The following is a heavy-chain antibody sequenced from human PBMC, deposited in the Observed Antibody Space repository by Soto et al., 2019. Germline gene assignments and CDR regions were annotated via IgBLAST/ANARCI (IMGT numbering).Heavy chain of an antibody. Sequence: QLQLQESGSGLVKPSQTLALTCAVSGGSISSGGYCWSWIRQPPGKVLEWIGYIYHSGSTYYNPSLKRRVTISVDRSKNQFSLKLNSVTAAADTDVYYCPRGPPFGYWGQGTLVTVYS. V-gene: IGHV4-30-2*01. CDR1: GGSISSGGYC. CDR3: PRGPPFGY. CDR2: IYHSGST. D-gene: IGHD3-10*01. J-gene: IGHJ4*02.